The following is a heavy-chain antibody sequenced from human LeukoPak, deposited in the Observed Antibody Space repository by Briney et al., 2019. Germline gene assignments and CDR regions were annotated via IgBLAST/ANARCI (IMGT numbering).Heavy chain of an antibody. CDR2: IIPIFGTA. J-gene: IGHJ6*03. V-gene: IGHV1-69*05. CDR3: ARDRPPEAPAAIRGAGYYYYMDV. D-gene: IGHD2-2*02. CDR1: GGTFSSYA. Sequence: GASVKVSCKASGGTFSSYAISWVRQAPGQGLEWMGGIIPIFGTANYAQKFQGRVTITTDESTSTAYMELSSLRSEDTAVYYCARDRPPEAPAAIRGAGYYYYMDVWGKGTTVTVSS.